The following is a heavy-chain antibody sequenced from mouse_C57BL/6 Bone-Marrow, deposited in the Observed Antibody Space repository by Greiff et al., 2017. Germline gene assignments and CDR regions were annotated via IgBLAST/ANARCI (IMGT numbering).Heavy chain of an antibody. J-gene: IGHJ3*01. CDR3: ARNYHYYGSSYGFAY. D-gene: IGHD1-1*01. CDR2: IWTGGGT. V-gene: IGHV2-9-1*01. CDR1: GFSLTSYA. Sequence: VKLVESGPGLVAPSQSLSITCTVSGFSLTSYAISWVRQPPGKGLEWLGVIWTGGGTNYNSALKSRLSISKDNSKSQVFLKMNSLQTDDTAMYYCARNYHYYGSSYGFAYWGQGTLVTVSA.